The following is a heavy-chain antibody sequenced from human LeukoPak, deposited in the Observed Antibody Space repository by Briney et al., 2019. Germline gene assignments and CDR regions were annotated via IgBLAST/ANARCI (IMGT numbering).Heavy chain of an antibody. CDR2: INTNTGNP. J-gene: IGHJ4*02. CDR1: GYTFTRYA. D-gene: IGHD6-19*01. CDR3: ARGGRISSGNSFGY. Sequence: SVKVSCKASGYTFTRYAMNWVRQAPGQGLEWRGWINTNTGNPTYAQGFTGRFVFSLGTSVSTAYLQISSLKAEDTAVYYCARGGRISSGNSFGYWGQGTLVTVSS. V-gene: IGHV7-4-1*02.